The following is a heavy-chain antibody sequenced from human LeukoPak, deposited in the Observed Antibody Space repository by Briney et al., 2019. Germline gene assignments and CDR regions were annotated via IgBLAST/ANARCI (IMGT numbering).Heavy chain of an antibody. D-gene: IGHD6-13*01. J-gene: IGHJ4*02. Sequence: GGSLRLSCAASGFTVSSNYMSWVRQAPGKGLEWVSVIYSGGSTYYADSVKGRFTISRDNSKNTLYLQMNSLRAEDTAVYYCAKGSTGAAAGTNYFDYWGQGTLVTVSS. CDR2: IYSGGST. CDR1: GFTVSSNY. CDR3: AKGSTGAAAGTNYFDY. V-gene: IGHV3-53*01.